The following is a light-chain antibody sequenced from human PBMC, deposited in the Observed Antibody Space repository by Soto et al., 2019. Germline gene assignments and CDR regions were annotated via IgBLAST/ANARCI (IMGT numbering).Light chain of an antibody. Sequence: DIVVTRSPLSLPVTPGEPASISCRSSQSLLHSNGYNYLDWYLQKPGQSPQLLIYLGSNRASGVPDRFSGSGSGTDFTLKISRVEAEDVGVYYCMQALQTPLTFGGGTKVDIK. CDR2: LGS. CDR1: QSLLHSNGYNY. V-gene: IGKV2-28*01. J-gene: IGKJ4*01. CDR3: MQALQTPLT.